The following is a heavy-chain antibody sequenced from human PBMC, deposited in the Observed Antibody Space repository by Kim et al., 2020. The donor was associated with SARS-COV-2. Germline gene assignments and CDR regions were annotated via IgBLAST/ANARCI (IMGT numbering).Heavy chain of an antibody. D-gene: IGHD2-15*01. J-gene: IGHJ4*02. V-gene: IGHV4-39*01. CDR1: GGSFSGGDYY. CDR2: INYSGST. Sequence: SETLSLTCTVPGGSFSGGDYYWGWIRQSPGKGLEWIGTINYSGSTFYNPSLKSRVTISLDTSKNQFSLKLSFVTAADAAVYYCARRSWSGYEYWGQGTLVTVSS. CDR3: ARRSWSGYEY.